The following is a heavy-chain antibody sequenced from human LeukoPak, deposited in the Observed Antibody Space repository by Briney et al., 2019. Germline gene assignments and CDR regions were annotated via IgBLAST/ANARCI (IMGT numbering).Heavy chain of an antibody. Sequence: GASVKVSSKASGYTFTTSYMHWVRQAPGQGLEWMGIISSGDGTTNYAQKFQDRVTMRTDTSASTVYLDLSSLRSEDTAVYYCARTRGYGYVDYWGQGTLVTVSS. V-gene: IGHV1-46*01. CDR3: ARTRGYGYVDY. D-gene: IGHD2-15*01. CDR1: GYTFTTSY. J-gene: IGHJ4*02. CDR2: ISSGDGTT.